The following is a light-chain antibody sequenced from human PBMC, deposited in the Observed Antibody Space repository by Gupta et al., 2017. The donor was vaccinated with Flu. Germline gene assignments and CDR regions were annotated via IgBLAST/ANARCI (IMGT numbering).Light chain of an antibody. CDR2: EVS. Sequence: QSALTQPASVSGSPGQSITISCTGTGSDVGGYNYVSWYQQHPGKAPKLMIYEVSNRPSGVSNRFSGSKSGNTASLTISGLQAEDEAYYYCSSYTSSSTYVFGIGTEVTVV. J-gene: IGLJ1*01. CDR1: GSDVGGYNY. CDR3: SSYTSSSTYV. V-gene: IGLV2-14*01.